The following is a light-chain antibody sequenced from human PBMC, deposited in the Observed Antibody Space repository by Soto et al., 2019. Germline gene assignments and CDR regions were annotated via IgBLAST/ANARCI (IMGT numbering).Light chain of an antibody. V-gene: IGKV1-39*01. CDR2: AAS. CDR3: QQSYSTPTQPKYT. Sequence: DIPMTQSPSSLSASVGDRVTITCRASQSISSYLNWYQQKPGKAPKLLIYAASSLQSGVPSRFSGSGSGTDFTLTISSLQPEDFATYYCQQSYSTPTQPKYTFGQGTKLEIK. CDR1: QSISSY. J-gene: IGKJ2*01.